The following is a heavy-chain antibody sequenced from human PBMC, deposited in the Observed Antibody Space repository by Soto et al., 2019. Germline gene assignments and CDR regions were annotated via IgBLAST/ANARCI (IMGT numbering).Heavy chain of an antibody. CDR2: INAGSGNT. J-gene: IGHJ4*02. CDR3: AAVSRCSSTSCYRAFDY. CDR1: GYTFTSYA. Sequence: SVKVSCKASGYTFTSYAMHWVRQAPGQRLEWIGWINAGSGNTNYTQKFQERVTITRDMSTSTAYMELSSLRSEDTAVYYCAAVSRCSSTSCYRAFDYWGQGTVVTVSS. D-gene: IGHD2-2*01. V-gene: IGHV1-58*02.